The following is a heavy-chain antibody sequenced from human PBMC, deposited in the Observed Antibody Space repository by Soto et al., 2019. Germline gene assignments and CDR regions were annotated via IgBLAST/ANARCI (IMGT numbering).Heavy chain of an antibody. CDR3: ARESSSFYYYYGMDV. J-gene: IGHJ6*02. CDR2: IIPIFGTA. Sequence: SVKVSCKASRVTFSKFIVTWVRQAPGLGLEWMGGIIPIFGTANYAQKFQGRVTITADESTSTAYMELSSLRSEDTAVYYCARESSSFYYYYGMDVWGQGTTVTVSS. V-gene: IGHV1-69*13. D-gene: IGHD6-13*01. CDR1: RVTFSKFI.